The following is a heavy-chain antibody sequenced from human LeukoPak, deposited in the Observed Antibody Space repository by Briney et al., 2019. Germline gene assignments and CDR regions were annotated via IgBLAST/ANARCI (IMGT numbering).Heavy chain of an antibody. CDR3: AQEGATISVDNYFDP. D-gene: IGHD5-24*01. CDR2: IYMNGNT. J-gene: IGHJ5*02. V-gene: IGHV4-61*02. CDR1: GGSVNSGFYH. Sequence: NPSQTLSLTRTVSGGSVNSGFYHWSWIRQPAGKGLEWIGRIYMNGNTNYNPSLKSRVTISIDTSKNQFSMKLTSVTAADTAVYYCAQEGATISVDNYFDPWGRGTLVTVSS.